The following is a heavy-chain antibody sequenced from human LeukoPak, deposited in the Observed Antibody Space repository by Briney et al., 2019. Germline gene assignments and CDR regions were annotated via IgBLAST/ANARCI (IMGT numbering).Heavy chain of an antibody. Sequence: PGGTLRLSCAASGFTFSSYAMSWVRQAPGKGLEWVSAISGSGGSTYYADSVKGRLTISRDNSKNTLYLQMNSLRAEDTAVYYCAKEFYYYDSSGYSRAEYFQHWGQGTLVTVSS. J-gene: IGHJ1*01. CDR3: AKEFYYYDSSGYSRAEYFQH. CDR1: GFTFSSYA. CDR2: ISGSGGST. D-gene: IGHD3-22*01. V-gene: IGHV3-23*01.